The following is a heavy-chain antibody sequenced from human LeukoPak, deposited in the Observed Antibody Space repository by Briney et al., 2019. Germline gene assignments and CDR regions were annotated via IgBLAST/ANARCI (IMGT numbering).Heavy chain of an antibody. CDR1: GFTFSSYA. Sequence: GGSLRLSCAASGFTFSSYAMHWVRQAPGKGLEWVAVISYDGSNKYYADSVKGRFTISRDNSKNTLYLQMNSLRAEDTAVYYCARDLAYSGSYESGDDWGQGTLVTVSP. J-gene: IGHJ4*02. D-gene: IGHD1-26*01. V-gene: IGHV3-30-3*01. CDR2: ISYDGSNK. CDR3: ARDLAYSGSYESGDD.